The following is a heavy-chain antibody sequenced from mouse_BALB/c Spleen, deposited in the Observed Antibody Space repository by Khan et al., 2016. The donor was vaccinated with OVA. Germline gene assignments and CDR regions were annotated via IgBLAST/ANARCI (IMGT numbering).Heavy chain of an antibody. CDR1: GFSLTTYG. V-gene: IGHV2-6-2*01. Sequence: QVQLKESGPDLVAPSQSLSITCTVSGFSLTTYGVHWVRQPPGKGLEWLGVIWSDGKTNYTSPLKSRLSISKDNSKSQVFLKMNTLQTDDTAMYHCARSNFYAMDYWGQGTSVTVSS. CDR2: IWSDGKT. J-gene: IGHJ4*01. D-gene: IGHD2-5*01. CDR3: ARSNFYAMDY.